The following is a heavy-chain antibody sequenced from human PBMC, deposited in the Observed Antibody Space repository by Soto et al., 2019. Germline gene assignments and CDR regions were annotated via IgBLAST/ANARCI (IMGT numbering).Heavy chain of an antibody. V-gene: IGHV4-34*01. Sequence: QVQLQQWGAGLLKPSETLSLTGAVYGGSFSGYYWSWIRQPPGKGLEWIGEINHSGSTNYNPSLKSRVTISVDTSKNQFSLKLSSVTAADTAVYYCASIQLWRIDYWGQGNLVTVSS. J-gene: IGHJ4*02. CDR2: INHSGST. CDR3: ASIQLWRIDY. D-gene: IGHD5-18*01. CDR1: GGSFSGYY.